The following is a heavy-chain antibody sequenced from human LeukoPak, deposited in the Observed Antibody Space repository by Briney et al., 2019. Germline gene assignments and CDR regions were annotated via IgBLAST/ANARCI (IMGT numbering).Heavy chain of an antibody. D-gene: IGHD2-15*01. V-gene: IGHV3-23*01. CDR3: AKDRYCSGGSCSGDFDY. J-gene: IGHJ4*02. CDR2: ISASGGST. Sequence: PGGSLRLSCAASGFTFSNYALSWVRQAPGKGLEWVSGISASGGSTYYADSVKGRFTISRDNSKNTLYVQMNSLRAEDTAVYYCAKDRYCSGGSCSGDFDYWGQGTLVTVSS. CDR1: GFTFSNYA.